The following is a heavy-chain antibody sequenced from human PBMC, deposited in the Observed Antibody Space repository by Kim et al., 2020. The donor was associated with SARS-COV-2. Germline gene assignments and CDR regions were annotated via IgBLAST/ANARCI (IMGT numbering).Heavy chain of an antibody. CDR3: ARGLQGLDV. V-gene: IGHV1-18*01. J-gene: IGHJ6*02. CDR2: NGNT. Sequence: NGNTKYAQKLQGRVTMTTDTSTSTVYMELRSLRSDDTAVYYCARGLQGLDVWGQGTTVTVSS.